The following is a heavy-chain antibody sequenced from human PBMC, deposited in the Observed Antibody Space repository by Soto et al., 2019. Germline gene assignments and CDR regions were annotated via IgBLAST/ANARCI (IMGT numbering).Heavy chain of an antibody. V-gene: IGHV3-30-3*01. J-gene: IGHJ4*02. D-gene: IGHD3-22*01. CDR3: TYDSSGMGMADY. CDR2: ISYDGSNK. CDR1: GFTFSSYA. Sequence: AGGSLRLSCAASGFTFSSYAMHWVRQAPGKGLEWVAVISYDGSNKYYADSVKGRFTISRDNSKNTLYLQMNSLRAEDTAVYYGTYDSSGMGMADYWGQGTLVTVSS.